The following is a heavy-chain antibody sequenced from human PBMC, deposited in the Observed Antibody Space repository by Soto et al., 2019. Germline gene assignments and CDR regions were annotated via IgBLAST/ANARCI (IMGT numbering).Heavy chain of an antibody. CDR1: GGSFSGYY. J-gene: IGHJ6*02. V-gene: IGHV4-34*01. CDR2: INHSGST. Sequence: SETLSLTCAVYGGSFSGYYWSWIRQPPGKGLEWIGEINHSGSTNYNPSLKSRVTISVDTSKNQFSLKLSSVTAADTAVYYCARGDIVVVVAASMPYGDELMDVWGQGTTVTVS. D-gene: IGHD2-15*01. CDR3: ARGDIVVVVAASMPYGDELMDV.